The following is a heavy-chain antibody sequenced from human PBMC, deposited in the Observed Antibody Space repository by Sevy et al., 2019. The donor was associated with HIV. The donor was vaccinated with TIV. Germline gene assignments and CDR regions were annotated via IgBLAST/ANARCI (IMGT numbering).Heavy chain of an antibody. V-gene: IGHV3-9*01. Sequence: GGSLRLSCAASGFPFNDHAMHWVRQVPGKGLEWVSGVSWNSRYIGYADSVKGRFTISRYNARHFLYLEMNSLRPEDTALYYCAKDINRGCDGVNCYSYYYYFYGLDVWGQGTTVTVSS. J-gene: IGHJ6*02. CDR2: VSWNSRYI. CDR3: AKDINRGCDGVNCYSYYYYFYGLDV. CDR1: GFPFNDHA. D-gene: IGHD2-21*01.